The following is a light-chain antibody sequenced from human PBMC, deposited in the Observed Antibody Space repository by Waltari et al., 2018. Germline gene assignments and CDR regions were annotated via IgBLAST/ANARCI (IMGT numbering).Light chain of an antibody. CDR1: TGAVTNGHY. CDR3: LLSYSDARV. Sequence: QAVVTQEPSLTVSPGGTVTLTCGYSTGAVTNGHYPSWFQQKPGQAPRTLIYDTNNKHSWTPARFSGSLLGGKAALTLSGAQPEDEAEYYCLLSYSDARVFGGGTKVTVL. CDR2: DTN. J-gene: IGLJ3*02. V-gene: IGLV7-46*01.